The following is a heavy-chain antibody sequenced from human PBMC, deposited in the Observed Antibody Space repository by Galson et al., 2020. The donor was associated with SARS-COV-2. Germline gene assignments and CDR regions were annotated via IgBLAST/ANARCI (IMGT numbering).Heavy chain of an antibody. CDR2: LYTGGST. Sequence: GESLKISCAASGFAVSDTYMSWIRQAPGKGLEWVALLYTGGSTSYTGSVKGRFTISRDSSKNSLYLHMNSLRPEDTAVYYCARDPYSGGWTNYYYCGMDVWGQGTTVTVSS. D-gene: IGHD6-19*01. J-gene: IGHJ6*02. V-gene: IGHV3-53*01. CDR3: ARDPYSGGWTNYYYCGMDV. CDR1: GFAVSDTY.